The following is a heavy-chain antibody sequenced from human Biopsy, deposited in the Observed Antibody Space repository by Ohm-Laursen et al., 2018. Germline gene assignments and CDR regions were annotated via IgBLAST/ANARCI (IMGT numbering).Heavy chain of an antibody. CDR3: VREYSSGWYEGRAFDY. CDR2: ISAYNGNT. V-gene: IGHV1-18*01. J-gene: IGHJ4*02. Sequence: ASVTVSCKASGYTFSSYGISWARQAPGQGLEWMGWISAYNGNTHYAQKLQGRVTMTTDTSTSTAYMEMRSLRSDDTAVYYCVREYSSGWYEGRAFDYWGQGTLVTVSS. CDR1: GYTFSSYG. D-gene: IGHD6-19*01.